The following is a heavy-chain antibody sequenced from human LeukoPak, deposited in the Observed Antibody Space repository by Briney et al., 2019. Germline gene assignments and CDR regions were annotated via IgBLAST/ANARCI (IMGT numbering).Heavy chain of an antibody. CDR2: ISSTSNTI. V-gene: IGHV3-48*02. CDR1: GFTFSSYI. D-gene: IGHD6-13*01. CDR3: ARRYSSIWYWDY. Sequence: GGSLRLSCAASGFTFSSYIMNWVRQAPGKGLEWVSYISSTSNTIYYADSVKGRFTISRDNAKNTLYLQMNSLRDEDTAVYYCARRYSSIWYWDYWGQGTLVTVSS. J-gene: IGHJ4*02.